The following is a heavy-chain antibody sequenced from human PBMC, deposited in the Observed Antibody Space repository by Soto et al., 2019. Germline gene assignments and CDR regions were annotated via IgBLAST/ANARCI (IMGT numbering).Heavy chain of an antibody. V-gene: IGHV5-51*01. CDR3: ARAEFMKTGLFPS. J-gene: IGHJ5*02. CDR2: IYPGDSDT. D-gene: IGHD3-16*01. CDR1: GYTFSTFW. Sequence: GESLKISCQGSGYTFSTFWIGWVRQMPGKGLEWMGIIYPGDSDTRYTPSFEGRVTISADKSINTAYLQWNNLKASDTAIYSCARAEFMKTGLFPSWGQGTLVTVSS.